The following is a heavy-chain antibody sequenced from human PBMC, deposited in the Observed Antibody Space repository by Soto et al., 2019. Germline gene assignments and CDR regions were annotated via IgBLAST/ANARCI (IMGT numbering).Heavy chain of an antibody. Sequence: QVQLQESGPGLVKPSETLSLTCTVSGCSVSSGSYYWSWIRQPPGKGLEWIGYIYYSGSTNYNPALKSRVTISVDTSKNQFSLKLSSVTAADTSVYYCARDRAGRLYSGFAFDLWGPGTMVTVSS. CDR3: ARDRAGRLYSGFAFDL. D-gene: IGHD2-15*01. V-gene: IGHV4-61*01. CDR2: IYYSGST. CDR1: GCSVSSGSYY. J-gene: IGHJ3*01.